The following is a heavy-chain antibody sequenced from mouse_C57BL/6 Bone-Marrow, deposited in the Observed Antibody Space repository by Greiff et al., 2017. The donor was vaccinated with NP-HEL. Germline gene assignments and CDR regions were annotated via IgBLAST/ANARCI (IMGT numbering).Heavy chain of an antibody. CDR2: IYPRSGNT. J-gene: IGHJ3*01. CDR3: ASTMVTTRTWFAY. Sequence: QVQLQQSGAELARPGASVKLSCKASGYTFTSYGISWVKQRTGQGLEWIGEIYPRSGNTYYNEKFKGKATLTADKSSSTAYMELRSLTSEDSAVYFCASTMVTTRTWFAYWGQGTLVTVSA. V-gene: IGHV1-81*01. CDR1: GYTFTSYG. D-gene: IGHD2-2*01.